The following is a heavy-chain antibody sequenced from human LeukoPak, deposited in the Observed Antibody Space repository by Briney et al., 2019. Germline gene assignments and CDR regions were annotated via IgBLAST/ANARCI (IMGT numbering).Heavy chain of an antibody. CDR2: IYHSGST. J-gene: IGHJ4*02. CDR1: GYSISSGYY. V-gene: IGHV4-38-2*01. D-gene: IGHD3-3*01. Sequence: PSETLSLTCAVSGYSISSGYYWGWIRRPPGKGLEWIGSIYHSGSTYYNPSLKSRVTISVDTSKNQFSLKLSSVTAADTAVYYCARADGKIFGIDHWGQGTLVTVSS. CDR3: ARADGKIFGIDH.